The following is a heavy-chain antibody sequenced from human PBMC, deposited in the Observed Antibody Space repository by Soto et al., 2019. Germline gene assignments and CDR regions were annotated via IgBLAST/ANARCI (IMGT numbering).Heavy chain of an antibody. J-gene: IGHJ6*02. CDR2: IHYSGNT. CDR1: GGSISSSSYY. Sequence: SETLSLTCTVSGGSISSSSYYWGWIRQPPGKGLEWIGSIHYSGNTYYNPSFKSRVTTSLDTSKNQFSLKLSSVTATDTAVYYCTRPFGTTTFYFAMDVWGQGTTVTVSS. CDR3: TRPFGTTTFYFAMDV. D-gene: IGHD1-7*01. V-gene: IGHV4-39*01.